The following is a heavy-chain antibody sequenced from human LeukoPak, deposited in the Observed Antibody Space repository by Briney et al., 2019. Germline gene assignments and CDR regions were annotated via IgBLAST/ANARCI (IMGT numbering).Heavy chain of an antibody. J-gene: IGHJ4*02. CDR1: GGSINNYW. V-gene: IGHV4-59*01. CDR3: ARYCSGGDCYSKALDY. Sequence: SETLSLTCSVSGGSINNYWWNWIRQPPGKGLEWIGYIYYSGSTSYNPSLKSRLTISVDTSLNQFSLKLNSVTAADTAVYYCARYCSGGDCYSKALDYWGQGILVTVSS. D-gene: IGHD2-15*01. CDR2: IYYSGST.